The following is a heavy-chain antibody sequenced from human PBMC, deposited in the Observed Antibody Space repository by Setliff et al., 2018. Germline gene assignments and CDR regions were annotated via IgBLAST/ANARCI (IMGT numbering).Heavy chain of an antibody. J-gene: IGHJ6*02. CDR1: GDSISSGSYY. CDR2: IFHSGST. D-gene: IGHD3-3*01. V-gene: IGHV4-31*03. CDR3: ARAPRNFGVVINYYYYYYGMDV. Sequence: SETLSLTCTVSGDSISSGSYYWNWIRQHPEKGLEWLGYIFHSGSTHYNSSLKSRITISIDTSKNHFSLKLSSVTAADTAVYYCARAPRNFGVVINYYYYYYGMDVWGQGTTVTVSS.